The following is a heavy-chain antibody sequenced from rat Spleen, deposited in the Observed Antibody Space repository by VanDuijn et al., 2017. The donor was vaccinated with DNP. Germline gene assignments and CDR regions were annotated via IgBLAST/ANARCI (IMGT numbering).Heavy chain of an antibody. V-gene: IGHV5-7*01. D-gene: IGHD1-5*01. J-gene: IGHJ4*01. CDR3: ARHGEVPSRYAMDA. CDR2: ISYDGSST. Sequence: EVQLVESGGGLVQPGRSLKLSCAASGFSFSDYYMAWVRQAPTKGLEWVASISYDGSSTYYRDSVKGRFTISRDNAKSSLYLQMDSLRSEDTATYYCARHGEVPSRYAMDAWGQGTAVTVSS. CDR1: GFSFSDYY.